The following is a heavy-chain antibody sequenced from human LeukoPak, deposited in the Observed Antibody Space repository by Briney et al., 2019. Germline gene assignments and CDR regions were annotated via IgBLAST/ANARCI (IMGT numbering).Heavy chain of an antibody. CDR3: ASNYPLTGDFDY. V-gene: IGHV1-69*05. D-gene: IGHD3-9*01. CDR2: IIPIFGTA. CDR1: GGTFSSYA. Sequence: GSSVKVSCKASGGTFSSYAISWVRQAPGQGLEWMGRIIPIFGTANYTQKFQGRVAMTRDTSISTAYMELSSLRSDDTAVYYCASNYPLTGDFDYWGQGTLVTVSS. J-gene: IGHJ4*02.